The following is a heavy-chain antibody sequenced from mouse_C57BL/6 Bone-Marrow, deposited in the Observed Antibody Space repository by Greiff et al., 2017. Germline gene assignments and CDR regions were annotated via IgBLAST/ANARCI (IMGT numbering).Heavy chain of an antibody. D-gene: IGHD2-1*01. V-gene: IGHV1-69*01. Sequence: QVQLQQPGAELVMPGASVKLSCKASGYTFTSYWMHWVKQRPGQGFEWIGEIDPSDSYTNYNQKFKGKSTLTVDKSSSTAYMQLSSLTSEDSAVYYCAREGNFYFDYWGQGTTLTVSS. CDR2: IDPSDSYT. J-gene: IGHJ2*01. CDR3: AREGNFYFDY. CDR1: GYTFTSYW.